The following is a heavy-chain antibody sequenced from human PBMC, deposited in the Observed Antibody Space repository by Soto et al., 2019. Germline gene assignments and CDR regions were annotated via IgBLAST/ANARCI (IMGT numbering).Heavy chain of an antibody. J-gene: IGHJ4*02. CDR2: IRSKANSYAT. D-gene: IGHD2-15*01. CDR1: GFTFSGSA. Sequence: DVQLVESGGGLVQPGGSLKLSCAASGFTFSGSAMHWVRQASGKGLEWVGRIRSKANSYATAYAASVKGRFTISRDDSKNTAYLQMNSLKTEDTAVYYCTLLGYCSGGSCYWGQGTLVTVSS. CDR3: TLLGYCSGGSCY. V-gene: IGHV3-73*02.